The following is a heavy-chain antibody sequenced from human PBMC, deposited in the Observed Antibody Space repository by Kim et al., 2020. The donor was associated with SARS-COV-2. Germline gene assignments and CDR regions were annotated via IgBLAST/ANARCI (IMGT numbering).Heavy chain of an antibody. D-gene: IGHD7-27*01. CDR3: AKDKGTGDFYYYYGMDV. V-gene: IGHV3-23*01. J-gene: IGHJ6*02. Sequence: VKGRFTISRDNSKNTLYLQMNSLRAEDTAVYYCAKDKGTGDFYYYYGMDVWGQGTTVTVSS.